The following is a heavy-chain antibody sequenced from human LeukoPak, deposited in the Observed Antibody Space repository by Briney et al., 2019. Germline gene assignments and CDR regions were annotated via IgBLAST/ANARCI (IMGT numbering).Heavy chain of an antibody. V-gene: IGHV5-51*02. D-gene: IGHD3-16*01. CDR3: ARRHLSARAFDI. CDR1: RSDSTTLG. CDR2: IYPRDSDT. Sequence: GEALNTSWKGSRSDSTTLGNGWWRQMPGKGLEWMGIIYPRDSDTRYSPSFQGQVTISADRSITTAYLQWSSLKASDTAIYCCARRHLSARAFDIWGQGTMVTVSS. J-gene: IGHJ3*02.